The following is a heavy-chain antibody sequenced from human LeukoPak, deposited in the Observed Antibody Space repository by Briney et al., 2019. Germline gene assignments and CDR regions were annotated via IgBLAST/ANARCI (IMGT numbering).Heavy chain of an antibody. CDR3: ARSDCSSTSCFFDY. Sequence: GGSLRLSCAASGFTFDDYAMHWVRQAPGKGLEWVSGISWNSGSIGYADSVKGRFTISRDNAKNSLYLQMNSLRAEDTAVYYCARSDCSSTSCFFDYWGQGTLVTISS. V-gene: IGHV3-9*01. CDR1: GFTFDDYA. D-gene: IGHD2-2*01. CDR2: ISWNSGSI. J-gene: IGHJ4*02.